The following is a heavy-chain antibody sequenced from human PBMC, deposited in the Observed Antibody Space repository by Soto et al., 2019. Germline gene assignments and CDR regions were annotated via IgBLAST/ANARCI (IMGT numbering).Heavy chain of an antibody. CDR2: INPNGGST. CDR1: GYTFTNFY. J-gene: IGHJ4*02. V-gene: IGHV1-46*01. D-gene: IGHD6-6*01. Sequence: GASVKVSCKASGYTFTNFYMHLVRQAPGQGLQWMGIINPNGGSTSHAQKFQGRVTMTRDTSTSTVYMELSSLRSEDTAVYHCARDLVKFDYWGQGTLVTVSS. CDR3: ARDLVKFDY.